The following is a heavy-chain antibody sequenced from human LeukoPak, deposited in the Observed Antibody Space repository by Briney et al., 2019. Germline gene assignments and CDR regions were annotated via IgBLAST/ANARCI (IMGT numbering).Heavy chain of an antibody. V-gene: IGHV1-46*01. CDR2: INPSGGST. CDR1: GYTFTSYD. CDR3: AREPSGDSSAGGDY. Sequence: ASVKVSCKASGYTFTSYDINWVRQAPGQGLEWMGIINPSGGSTSYAQKFQGRVTMTRDMSTSTVYMELSSLRSEDTAVYYCAREPSGDSSAGGDYWGQGTLVTVSS. D-gene: IGHD3-22*01. J-gene: IGHJ4*02.